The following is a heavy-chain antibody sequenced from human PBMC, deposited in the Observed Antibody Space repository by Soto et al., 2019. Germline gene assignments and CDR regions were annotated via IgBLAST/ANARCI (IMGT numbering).Heavy chain of an antibody. J-gene: IGHJ4*02. CDR3: ARGVGTVIPSHFDY. V-gene: IGHV3-7*01. Sequence: EVQLVESGGGLVQPGGSLRLSCAASGFTFSSYWMSWVRQAPGKGLEWVANIKQDGSEKYYVDSVKGRFTISRDNAKNSLYLQMNSLRAEDTAVYYCARGVGTVIPSHFDYWGQGTLVTVSS. CDR1: GFTFSSYW. D-gene: IGHD4-17*01. CDR2: IKQDGSEK.